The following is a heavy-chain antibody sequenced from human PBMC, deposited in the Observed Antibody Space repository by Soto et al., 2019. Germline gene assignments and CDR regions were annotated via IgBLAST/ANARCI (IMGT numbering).Heavy chain of an antibody. J-gene: IGHJ6*02. V-gene: IGHV1-8*01. CDR1: GYTFTSYD. D-gene: IGHD2-21*02. CDR3: ARWADCGGDCYFYYYYGMDV. CDR2: MNPNSGNT. Sequence: QVQLVQSGAEVKKPGASVKVSCKASGYTFTSYDINWVRQATGQGLDWMGWMNPNSGNTGYAQKFPGRVTMTRNTSISTAYMELSSLRSEDTAVYYCARWADCGGDCYFYYYYGMDVCGQGTTGNVSS.